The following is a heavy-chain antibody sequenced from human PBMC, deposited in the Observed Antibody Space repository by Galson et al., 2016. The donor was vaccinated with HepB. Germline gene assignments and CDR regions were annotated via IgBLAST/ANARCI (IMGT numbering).Heavy chain of an antibody. CDR3: AKMSESLTYYYGMDV. CDR2: IKQDGGGK. D-gene: IGHD1-26*01. Sequence: SLRLSCAASGFTFNTYGMSWVRRAPGKGLEWVANIKQDGGGKYYVDSVKGRFTISRDNAEKSLYLQMNSLRAEDTAVYYCAKMSESLTYYYGMDVWGQGTTVTVSS. J-gene: IGHJ6*02. CDR1: GFTFNTYG. V-gene: IGHV3-7*01.